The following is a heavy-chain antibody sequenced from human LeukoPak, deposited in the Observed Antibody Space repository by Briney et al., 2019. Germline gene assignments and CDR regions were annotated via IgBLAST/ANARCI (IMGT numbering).Heavy chain of an antibody. J-gene: IGHJ6*03. CDR2: MNPNSGNT. V-gene: IGHV1-8*03. D-gene: IGHD3-22*01. CDR3: ARGRYDSSCHYYYYYMDV. Sequence: ASVTVSCKASGYTFTSYDINWVRQATGQGLEWMGWMNPNSGNTGYAQKFQGRVTITRNTSISTAYMELSSLRSEDTAVYYCARGRYDSSCHYYYYYMDVWGKGTTVTVSS. CDR1: GYTFTSYD.